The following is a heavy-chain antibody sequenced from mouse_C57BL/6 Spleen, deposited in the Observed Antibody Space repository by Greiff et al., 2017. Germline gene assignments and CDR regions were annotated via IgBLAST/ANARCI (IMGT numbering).Heavy chain of an antibody. CDR2: IYPRDGST. V-gene: IGHV1-85*01. J-gene: IGHJ1*03. CDR3: ARRLGRGYFDV. Sequence: QVQLKESGPELVKPGASVKLSCKASGYTFTSYDINWVKQRPGQGLEWIGWIYPRDGSTKYNEKFKGKATLTVDTSSSTAYMELHSLTSEDAAVYCCARRLGRGYFDVWGTGTTVTVSS. CDR1: GYTFTSYD. D-gene: IGHD4-1*01.